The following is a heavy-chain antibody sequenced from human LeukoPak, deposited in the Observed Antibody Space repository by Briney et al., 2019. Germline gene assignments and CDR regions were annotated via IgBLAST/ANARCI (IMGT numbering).Heavy chain of an antibody. V-gene: IGHV4-34*01. CDR3: ARRRGYSYGYTVRGWYFDL. D-gene: IGHD5-18*01. CDR1: GGSFSGYY. J-gene: IGHJ2*01. CDR2: INHSGST. Sequence: SETLSLTCAVYGGSFSGYYWSWIRQPPGKGLEWIGEINHSGSTNYNPSHKSRVTISVDTSKNQFSLKLSSVTAADTAVYYCARRRGYSYGYTVRGWYFDLWGRGTLVTVSS.